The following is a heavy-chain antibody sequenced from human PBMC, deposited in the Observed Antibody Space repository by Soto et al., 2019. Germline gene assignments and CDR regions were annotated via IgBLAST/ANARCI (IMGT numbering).Heavy chain of an antibody. D-gene: IGHD2-15*01. CDR3: AREAVVVAASYYFDY. CDR2: INAGNGNT. V-gene: IGHV1-3*01. CDR1: GYTFTSYA. J-gene: IGHJ4*02. Sequence: ASVKVSCKASGYTFTSYAMHWVRQAPGQRLEWMGWINAGNGNTKYSQKFQGRVTITRDTSASTAYMELSSLRSEDTAVYYCAREAVVVAASYYFDYWGQGTLVTVS.